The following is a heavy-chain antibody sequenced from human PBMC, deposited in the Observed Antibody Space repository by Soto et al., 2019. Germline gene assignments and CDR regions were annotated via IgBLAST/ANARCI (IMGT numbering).Heavy chain of an antibody. J-gene: IGHJ6*02. CDR1: RYTINSYA. V-gene: IGHV1-3*01. CDR3: EVDTAPSDV. Sequence: SVKATCKASRYTINSYAMNWVRQATGQRHEWMGWINAGNGNTKYSQTYQGRVTITRDTSASTTYMTLSRMRTEDTAVEKCEVDTAPSDVWGQGTTVSASS. CDR2: INAGNGNT.